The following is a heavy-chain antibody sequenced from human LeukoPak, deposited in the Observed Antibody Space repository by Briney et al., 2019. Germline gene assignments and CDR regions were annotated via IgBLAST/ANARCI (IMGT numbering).Heavy chain of an antibody. CDR3: ARVAYSSGWENWFDP. CDR2: ISAYNGNT. Sequence: ASVKVSCKASGYTFTSYGISWVRQAPGQGLEWMGWISAYNGNTNYAQKLQGRVTMTTDISTSTAYMELRSLRSDDTAVYYCARVAYSSGWENWFDPWGQGTLVTVSS. V-gene: IGHV1-18*01. D-gene: IGHD6-19*01. CDR1: GYTFTSYG. J-gene: IGHJ5*02.